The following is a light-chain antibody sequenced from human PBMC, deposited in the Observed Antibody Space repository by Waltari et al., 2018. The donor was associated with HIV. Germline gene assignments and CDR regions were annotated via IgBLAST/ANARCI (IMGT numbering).Light chain of an antibody. V-gene: IGKV3-20*01. CDR2: AAS. Sequence: ENVLQQSPCTLSLSPGERATLSCRASQTVSSNDLDWYQQKPGQAPRLLIYAASIRASGTPDRFSGSGSGTDFTLTMSRLEPEDFAVYYCEERAGSSITFGGGTKVEIK. CDR1: QTVSSND. J-gene: IGKJ4*01. CDR3: EERAGSSIT.